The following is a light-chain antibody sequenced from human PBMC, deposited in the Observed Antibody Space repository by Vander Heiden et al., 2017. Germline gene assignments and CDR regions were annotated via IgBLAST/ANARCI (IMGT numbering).Light chain of an antibody. CDR1: SSDVAGYNY. V-gene: IGLV2-11*01. J-gene: IGLJ2*01. CDR2: DVS. CDR3: CSYADSHVV. Sequence: QSALTQPRSVSGSPGQPVTISCIGTSSDVAGYNYVSWYQQHPGKAPKLMIYDVSKRPSGVPDRFSGSKSGNTASLTISGLQAEDEADYYCCSYADSHVVFGGGTKLTVL.